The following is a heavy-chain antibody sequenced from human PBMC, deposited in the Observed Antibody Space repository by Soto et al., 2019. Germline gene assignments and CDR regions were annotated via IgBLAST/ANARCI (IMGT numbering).Heavy chain of an antibody. CDR1: GGTFSSYA. CDR2: IIPIFGTA. V-gene: IGHV1-69*13. J-gene: IGHJ4*02. D-gene: IGHD1-1*01. CDR3: ARDGGDWNDLATFDY. Sequence: SVKVSCKASGGTFSSYAISWVRQAPGQGLEWMGGIIPIFGTANYAQKFQGRVTITADESTSTAYMELSSLRSKDTAVYYCARDGGDWNDLATFDYWGQGTLVTVSS.